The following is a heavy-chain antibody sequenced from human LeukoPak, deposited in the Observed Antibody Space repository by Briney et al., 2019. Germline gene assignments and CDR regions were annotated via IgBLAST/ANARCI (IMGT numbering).Heavy chain of an antibody. D-gene: IGHD1-26*01. CDR3: ARAYRY. CDR1: GGSLSSSSYY. Sequence: SETLSLTCTVSGGSLSSSSYYWGWIRQPPGKGLEWIGEIYHSGSTNYNPSLKSRVTISVDKSKNQFSLKLSSVTAADTAVYYCARAYRYWGQGTLVTVSS. V-gene: IGHV4-39*07. J-gene: IGHJ4*02. CDR2: IYHSGST.